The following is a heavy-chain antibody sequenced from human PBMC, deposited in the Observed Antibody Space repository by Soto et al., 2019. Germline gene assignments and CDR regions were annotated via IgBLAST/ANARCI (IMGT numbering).Heavy chain of an antibody. CDR3: AKVHVPYYDILTGYYNPDY. CDR2: ISYDGSNK. Sequence: GGSLRLSCAASGFTFSSYGMHWVRQAPGKGLEWVAVISYDGSNKYYADSVKGRFTISRDNSKNTRYLQMNSLRAEDTAVYYCAKVHVPYYDILTGYYNPDYWGQGTLVTVSS. V-gene: IGHV3-30*18. J-gene: IGHJ4*02. D-gene: IGHD3-9*01. CDR1: GFTFSSYG.